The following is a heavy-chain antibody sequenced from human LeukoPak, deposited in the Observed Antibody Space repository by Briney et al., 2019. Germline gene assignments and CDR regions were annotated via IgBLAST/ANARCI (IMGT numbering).Heavy chain of an antibody. CDR3: ARDRVWGSYRSIDY. V-gene: IGHV3-30*04. Sequence: GGSLRLSCAASGFTFSSYAMHWVRQAPGKGLEWVAVISYDGSNKYYADSVKGRFTISRDNSKNTPYLQMNSLRAEDTAVYYCARDRVWGSYRSIDYWGQGTLVTVSS. J-gene: IGHJ4*02. CDR1: GFTFSSYA. CDR2: ISYDGSNK. D-gene: IGHD3-16*02.